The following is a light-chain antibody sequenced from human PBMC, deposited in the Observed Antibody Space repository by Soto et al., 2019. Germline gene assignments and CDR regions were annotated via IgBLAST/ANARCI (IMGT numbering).Light chain of an antibody. Sequence: EIVLTQSPGTLSLSPGERATLSCRASQSVSSSYLAWYQQNPGQAPRLLIYRASSRATGIPDRFSGSGSGTDFTLTISRLELEDFAVYYCQQYGSSPPGLTFGGGTKVDIK. CDR3: QQYGSSPPGLT. V-gene: IGKV3-20*01. CDR2: RAS. CDR1: QSVSSSY. J-gene: IGKJ4*01.